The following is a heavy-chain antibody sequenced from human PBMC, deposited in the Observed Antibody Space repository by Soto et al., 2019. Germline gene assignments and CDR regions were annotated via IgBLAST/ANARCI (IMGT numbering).Heavy chain of an antibody. V-gene: IGHV1-3*01. CDR1: GYTFTSYA. CDR2: INAGNGNT. Sequence: ASVKVSCKASGYTFTSYAMHWVRQAPGQRLEWMGWINAGNGNTKYSQKFQGRVTITRDTSASTAYMELSSLRSEDTAVYYCARVHTNWGLIADYYYGMDVWGQGTTVTVSS. D-gene: IGHD3-16*02. CDR3: ARVHTNWGLIADYYYGMDV. J-gene: IGHJ6*02.